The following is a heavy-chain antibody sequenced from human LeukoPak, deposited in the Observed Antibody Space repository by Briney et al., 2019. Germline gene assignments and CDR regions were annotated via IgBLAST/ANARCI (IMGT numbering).Heavy chain of an antibody. J-gene: IGHJ4*02. D-gene: IGHD4-17*01. Sequence: PSETLSLTCAVYGGSFSGYYWSWIRQPPGKGLEWIGEINHSGSTNYNPSLKSRVTISVDTSKNQFSLKLSSATAADTAVYYCARDPDYGDYLFYFDYWGQGTLVTVSS. CDR2: INHSGST. CDR1: GGSFSGYY. V-gene: IGHV4-34*01. CDR3: ARDPDYGDYLFYFDY.